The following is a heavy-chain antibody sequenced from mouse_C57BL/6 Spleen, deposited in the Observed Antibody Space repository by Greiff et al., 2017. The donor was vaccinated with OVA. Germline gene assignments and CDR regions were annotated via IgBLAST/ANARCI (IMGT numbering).Heavy chain of an antibody. V-gene: IGHV1-69*01. J-gene: IGHJ1*03. CDR1: GYTFTSYW. CDR2: IDPSDSYT. Sequence: QVQLQQPGAELVMPGASVKLSCKASGYTFTSYWMHWVKQRPGQGLEWIGEIDPSDSYTNYNQKFKGKSTLTVDKSSSTAYMQLSSLTSEDSAVYYGASYDWYFDVWGTGTTVTVSS. D-gene: IGHD2-10*02. CDR3: ASYDWYFDV.